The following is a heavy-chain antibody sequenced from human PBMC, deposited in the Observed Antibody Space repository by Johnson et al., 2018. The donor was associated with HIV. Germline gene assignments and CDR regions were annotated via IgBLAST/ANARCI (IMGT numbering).Heavy chain of an antibody. CDR3: TGGRDLRAFDI. CDR2: IRSKAYGETT. V-gene: IGHV3-49*03. J-gene: IGHJ3*02. Sequence: VQLVESGGDLVQPGRSLRLSCSTSGFTFGDYAMSWFRQAPPKGLEWVSFIRSKAYGETTEYAASVKGRFTISRDYSKSITFLQMDSLKTEDTGMYYCTGGRDLRAFDIWGQGTMVTVSS. CDR1: GFTFGDYA. D-gene: IGHD2-21*02.